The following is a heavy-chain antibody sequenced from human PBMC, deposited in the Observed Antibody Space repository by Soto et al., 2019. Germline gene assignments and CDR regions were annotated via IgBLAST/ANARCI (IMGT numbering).Heavy chain of an antibody. CDR2: INSDGSIT. J-gene: IGHJ4*02. Sequence: EVQLVESGGGLILPGGSLRLSCAASGFTFNTHWMHWVRQAPGKGLVWVSRINSDGSITDYADSVKGRFSISRDNPRNTLYLQMNSLSPEDTAVYYCARAMTSVGAAAKGDFWSQGTLVTVSS. CDR3: ARAMTSVGAAAKGDF. CDR1: GFTFNTHW. D-gene: IGHD1-26*01. V-gene: IGHV3-74*01.